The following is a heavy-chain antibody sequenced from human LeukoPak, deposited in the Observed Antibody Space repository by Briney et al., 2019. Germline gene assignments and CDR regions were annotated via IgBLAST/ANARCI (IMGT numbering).Heavy chain of an antibody. D-gene: IGHD3-10*01. Sequence: SETLSLTCTVSAGSISSYFWSWIRQPPGQGLEWIGYIYYSGSTNYNPSLKSRVTISVDTSKNQFSLKLSSVTAADTAVYYCARVRGRTSYDSGMEVWGKGTTVTVSS. V-gene: IGHV4-59*01. CDR1: AGSISSYF. J-gene: IGHJ6*04. CDR2: IYYSGST. CDR3: ARVRGRTSYDSGMEV.